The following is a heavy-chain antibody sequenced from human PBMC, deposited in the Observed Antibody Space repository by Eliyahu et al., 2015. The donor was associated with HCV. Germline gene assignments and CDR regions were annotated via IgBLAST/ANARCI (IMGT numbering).Heavy chain of an antibody. J-gene: IGHJ6*02. CDR3: AKDTDFWSGYPYGMDV. CDR2: IXGSGGST. D-gene: IGHD3-3*01. Sequence: EVQLLESGGGLVQPGGSLRLSCAASGFTFXAYARXWVRQAPGKGLEWVSAIXGSGGSTYFADSVKGRFTISRDNSKNTLSLQMNSLRAEDTALYYCAKDTDFWSGYPYGMDVWGQGTRVTVSS. CDR1: GFTFXAYA. V-gene: IGHV3-23*01.